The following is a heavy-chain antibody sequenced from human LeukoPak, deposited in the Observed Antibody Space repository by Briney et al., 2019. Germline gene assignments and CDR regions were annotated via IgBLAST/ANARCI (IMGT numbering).Heavy chain of an antibody. CDR3: ARDAIDPGSPFDY. CDR2: TYYRSKWYN. Sequence: SQTLSLTCAISGDSVSSNSAAWNWIRQSPSRGVEWLGRTYYRSKWYNDYAVSVKSRITINPDTSKNQFTLQLNSVPPEDTAVYYCARDAIDPGSPFDYWGQGILVTVSS. D-gene: IGHD2/OR15-2a*01. V-gene: IGHV6-1*01. CDR1: GDSVSSNSAA. J-gene: IGHJ4*02.